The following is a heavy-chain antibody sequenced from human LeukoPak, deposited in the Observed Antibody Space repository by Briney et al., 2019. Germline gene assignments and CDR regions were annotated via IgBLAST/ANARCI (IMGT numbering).Heavy chain of an antibody. J-gene: IGHJ5*02. Sequence: GESLKISCKGSGYSLTSYWIGWVRQMPGKGLEWMGIIYPGDSDTRYSPSFQGQVTISADKSISTAYLQWSSLNASDTAMYYCARLPRLTTVTTNWFDPWGQGTLVTVSS. V-gene: IGHV5-51*01. D-gene: IGHD4-17*01. CDR3: ARLPRLTTVTTNWFDP. CDR1: GYSLTSYW. CDR2: IYPGDSDT.